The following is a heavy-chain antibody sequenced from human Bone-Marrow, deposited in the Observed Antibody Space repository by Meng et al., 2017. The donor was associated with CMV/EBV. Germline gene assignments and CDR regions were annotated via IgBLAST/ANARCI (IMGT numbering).Heavy chain of an antibody. J-gene: IGHJ4*02. Sequence: EVQLVESGGCLVQPGGSLRLSCAASGFTFSSYWMTWVRQAPGKGLEWVANIKQDGSDKFYVDSVKGRFTISRDNAKNSLSLQMNSLRAEDTAVYYCARDASGSYYFDYWGQGTLVTVSS. CDR2: IKQDGSDK. V-gene: IGHV3-7*03. CDR3: ARDASGSYYFDY. D-gene: IGHD1-26*01. CDR1: GFTFSSYW.